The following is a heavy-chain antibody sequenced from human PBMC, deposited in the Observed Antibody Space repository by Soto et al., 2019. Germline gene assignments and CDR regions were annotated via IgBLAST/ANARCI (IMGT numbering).Heavy chain of an antibody. CDR1: GFTFSSYG. CDR3: ARDPCGGDCYSFDY. J-gene: IGHJ4*02. V-gene: IGHV3-33*01. D-gene: IGHD2-21*02. CDR2: IWSDGSNK. Sequence: QVQLVESGGGVVQPGRSLRLSCAASGFTFSSYGMHWVRQAPGKGLEWVAVIWSDGSNKYYADSVKGRFTISRDNSKNTLYLQMNSLRAEDTAVYYCARDPCGGDCYSFDYWGQGTLVTVSS.